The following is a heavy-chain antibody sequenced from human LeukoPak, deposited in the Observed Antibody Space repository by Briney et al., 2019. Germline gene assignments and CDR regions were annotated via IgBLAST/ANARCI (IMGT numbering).Heavy chain of an antibody. V-gene: IGHV3-11*01. Sequence: PGGSLRLSCAASGFSFSNYWMTLIRQAPGKGLEWVSYISSSGSTIYYADSVKGRFTISRDNAKNSLYLQMNSLRAEDTAVYYCATSSYGMDVWGQGTTVTVSS. CDR2: ISSSGSTI. CDR1: GFSFSNYW. J-gene: IGHJ6*02. CDR3: ATSSYGMDV.